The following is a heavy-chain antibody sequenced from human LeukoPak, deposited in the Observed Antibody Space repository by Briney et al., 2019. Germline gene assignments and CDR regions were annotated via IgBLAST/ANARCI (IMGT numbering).Heavy chain of an antibody. CDR2: INSDGSST. J-gene: IGHJ4*02. V-gene: IGHV3-74*01. D-gene: IGHD2-21*01. CDR1: GFTFSSYW. Sequence: GGSLRLSCAASGFTFSSYWMRWVRQAPGKGLVWVSRINSDGSSTSYADSVKGRFTISRDNAKNTLYLQMNSLRAEDTAVYYCARVPVFQPYYYFDYWGQGTLVTVSS. CDR3: ARVPVFQPYYYFDY.